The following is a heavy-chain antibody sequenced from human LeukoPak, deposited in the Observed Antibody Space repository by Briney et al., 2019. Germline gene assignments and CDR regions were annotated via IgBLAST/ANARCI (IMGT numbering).Heavy chain of an antibody. D-gene: IGHD4-17*01. Sequence: GGSLRLSCAASGFTVSSNYVSWVRQAPGKGLEWVSVIYSGGSTYYADSVKGRFTISRDNSKNTLYLQMNSLRAEDTAVYYCARGGPDYEDAFDIWGQGTMVTVSS. V-gene: IGHV3-53*01. CDR3: ARGGPDYEDAFDI. CDR2: IYSGGST. CDR1: GFTVSSNY. J-gene: IGHJ3*02.